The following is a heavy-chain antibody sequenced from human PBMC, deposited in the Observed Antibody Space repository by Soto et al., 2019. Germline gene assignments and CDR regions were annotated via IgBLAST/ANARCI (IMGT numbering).Heavy chain of an antibody. CDR3: ARELAASDNYYGMDV. Sequence: QVQLQESGPGLVKPSQTLSLTCTVSGGSISSGGYYWSWIRQHPGKGLEWIGYIYNSGSTYYNPSLKSRVTISVDTSKNQFSLKLSSVTAADTAVYYCARELAASDNYYGMDVWGQGTTVTVSS. J-gene: IGHJ6*02. D-gene: IGHD6-25*01. CDR1: GGSISSGGYY. CDR2: IYNSGST. V-gene: IGHV4-31*03.